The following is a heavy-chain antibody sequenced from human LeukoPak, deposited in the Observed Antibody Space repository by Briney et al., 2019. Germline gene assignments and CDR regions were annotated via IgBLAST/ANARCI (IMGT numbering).Heavy chain of an antibody. CDR3: ARVTRPGGVIHY. V-gene: IGHV1-3*01. CDR1: GYTFTSYA. Sequence: ASVKVSCKASGYTFTSYAMHWVRQAPGQRLEWMGWINAGNGNTKYSQKFQGRVTITRDTSASTAYMELSSLRSEDTAVYYCARVTRPGGVIHYWGQGTLVTVSS. J-gene: IGHJ4*02. D-gene: IGHD3-16*01. CDR2: INAGNGNT.